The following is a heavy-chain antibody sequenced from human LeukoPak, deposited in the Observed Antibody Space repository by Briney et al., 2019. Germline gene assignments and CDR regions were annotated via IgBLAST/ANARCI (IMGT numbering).Heavy chain of an antibody. CDR3: ARGASYYYGMDV. V-gene: IGHV3-66*01. J-gene: IGHJ6*02. Sequence: GGSLRLSCAASGFTVSSNYMSWVRQAPGKGLEWVSVIYSGGSTYYADSVKGRFTISRDNSKNTLYLQMNGLRVEDTAVYYCARGASYYYGMDVWGQGTTVTVSS. CDR2: IYSGGST. CDR1: GFTVSSNY.